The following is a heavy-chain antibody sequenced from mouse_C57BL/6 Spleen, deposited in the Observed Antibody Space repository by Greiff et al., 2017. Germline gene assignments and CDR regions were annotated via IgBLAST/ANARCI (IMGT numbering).Heavy chain of an antibody. CDR1: GYTFTSYW. J-gene: IGHJ4*01. CDR3: ARADYGSTSYAMDY. CDR2: IDPSDSYT. D-gene: IGHD1-1*01. V-gene: IGHV1-69*01. Sequence: QVQLKQPGAELVMPGASVKLSCKASGYTFTSYWMHWVKQRPGQGLEWIGEIDPSDSYTNYNQKFKGKSTLTVDKSSSTAYMQLSSLTSEDSAVYDCARADYGSTSYAMDYWGQGTSGTVSS.